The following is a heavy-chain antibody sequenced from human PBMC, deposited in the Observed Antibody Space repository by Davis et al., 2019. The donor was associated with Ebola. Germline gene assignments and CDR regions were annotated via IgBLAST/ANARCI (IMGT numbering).Heavy chain of an antibody. V-gene: IGHV1-18*01. CDR1: GYNLTRYG. CDR3: ARARGRWDVGGYLLGH. J-gene: IGHJ4*02. Sequence: SVTVSCKASGYNLTRYGFSWVRQAPGQGLEWMGWVSADSNDRKYAEKFQGRVTVTTDSSTTTAYMELRGLTYDDTAVYFCARARGRWDVGGYLLGHWGQGTLVTVSS. CDR2: VSADSNDR. D-gene: IGHD1-26*01.